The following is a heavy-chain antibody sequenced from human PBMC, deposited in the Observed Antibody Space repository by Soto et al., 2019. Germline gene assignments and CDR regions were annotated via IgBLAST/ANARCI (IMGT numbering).Heavy chain of an antibody. Sequence: GESVKISCQCSGYTFSNFWIGWVRQLPGQGLEWMGIIYPGDHETRYSPSFLGKITISAETSINTAYLQWSSLEASDSAFYFCARSPRSSQYFDFWGQGALVTVSS. CDR2: IYPGDHET. D-gene: IGHD6-13*01. CDR1: GYTFSNFW. CDR3: ARSPRSSQYFDF. V-gene: IGHV5-51*01. J-gene: IGHJ4*02.